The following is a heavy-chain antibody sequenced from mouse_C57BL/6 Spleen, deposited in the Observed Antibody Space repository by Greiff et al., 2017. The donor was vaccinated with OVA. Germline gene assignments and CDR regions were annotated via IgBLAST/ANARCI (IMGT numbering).Heavy chain of an antibody. Sequence: VQLQQPGAELVKPGASVKLSCKASGYTFTSYWMQWVKQRPGQGLEWIGEIDPSDSYTNYNQKFKGKATLTVDTSSSTAYMQLSSLTSEDSAVYYCASYNYGSSYTAMDYWGQGTSVTVSS. CDR1: GYTFTSYW. V-gene: IGHV1-50*01. D-gene: IGHD1-1*01. J-gene: IGHJ4*01. CDR2: IDPSDSYT. CDR3: ASYNYGSSYTAMDY.